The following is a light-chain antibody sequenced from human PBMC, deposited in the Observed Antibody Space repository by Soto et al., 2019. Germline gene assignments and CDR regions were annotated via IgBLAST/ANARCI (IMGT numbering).Light chain of an antibody. V-gene: IGLV2-23*02. CDR3: CSYAGSSTYV. Sequence: SVLAQPASVSVSPGQSITVFCSGTSTDAGSYNLVSWYQQHPGKAPKLMIYEVSKRPSGVSNRFSGSKSGNTASLTTSGLQAEDEADYYCCSYAGSSTYVFGTGTKVTVL. J-gene: IGLJ1*01. CDR1: STDAGSYNL. CDR2: EVS.